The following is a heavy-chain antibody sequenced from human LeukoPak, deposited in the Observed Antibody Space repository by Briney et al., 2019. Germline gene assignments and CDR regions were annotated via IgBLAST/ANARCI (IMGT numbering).Heavy chain of an antibody. CDR2: ISYDGSNK. D-gene: IGHD2-15*01. Sequence: GGSLRLSCAASGFTFSTYAIHWVRQAPGKGLEWVAVISYDGSNKYYADSVKGRFTISRDNSKNTLYLQMNSLRAEDTAVYYCARPLRGTPDYWGQGTLVTVSS. V-gene: IGHV3-30*04. J-gene: IGHJ4*02. CDR3: ARPLRGTPDY. CDR1: GFTFSTYA.